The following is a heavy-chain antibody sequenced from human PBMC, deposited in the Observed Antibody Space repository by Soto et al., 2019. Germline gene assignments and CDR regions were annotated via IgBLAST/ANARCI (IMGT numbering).Heavy chain of an antibody. CDR1: GFTFSSYA. D-gene: IGHD2-21*02. J-gene: IGHJ4*02. Sequence: QVQLVESGGGVVQPGRSLRLSCAASGFTFSSYAMHWVRQAPGKGLEWVAVISYDGSNKYYADSVKGRFTISRDNSKNTLYLQMNSLRAEDTAVYYCARDSRYCGGDCYTFDYWGQGTLVTVSS. V-gene: IGHV3-30-3*01. CDR3: ARDSRYCGGDCYTFDY. CDR2: ISYDGSNK.